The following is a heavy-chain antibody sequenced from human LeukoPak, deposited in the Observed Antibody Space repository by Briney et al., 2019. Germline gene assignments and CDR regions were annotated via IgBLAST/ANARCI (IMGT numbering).Heavy chain of an antibody. CDR2: MNHSGST. J-gene: IGHJ4*02. CDR1: GGSFSGYC. V-gene: IGHV4-34*01. Sequence: SSETLSLTCAVYGGSFSGYCWSWIRQPPGKGLEWIGEMNHSGSTIYNPSLKSRVTISVDTSTNQFSLKLSSVTAADTAVYYCARGDGNSVFSLGYWGQGTLVTVSS. CDR3: ARGDGNSVFSLGY. D-gene: IGHD4-23*01.